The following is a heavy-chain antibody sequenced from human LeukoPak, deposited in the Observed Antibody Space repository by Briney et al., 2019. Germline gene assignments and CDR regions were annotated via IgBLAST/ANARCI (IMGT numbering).Heavy chain of an antibody. V-gene: IGHV1-69*02. CDR1: GGTFSSYT. CDR3: VSGGGRYYFDY. J-gene: IGHJ4*02. D-gene: IGHD2-15*01. Sequence: SVKVSCKASGGTFSSYTISWVRHAPGQGLEWMGRIIPILGIANYAQKFQGRVTITADKSTSTAYMELSSLRSEDTAVYYCVSGGGRYYFDYWGQGTLVTVSS. CDR2: IIPILGIA.